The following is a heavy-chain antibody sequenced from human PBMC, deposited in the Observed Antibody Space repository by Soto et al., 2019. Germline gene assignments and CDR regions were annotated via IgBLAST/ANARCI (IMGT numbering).Heavy chain of an antibody. CDR2: INHSGST. D-gene: IGHD3-22*01. CDR1: GGSFSGYY. V-gene: IGHV4-34*01. Sequence: KSSETLSLTCAVYGGSFSGYYWSWIRQPPGKGLEWIGEINHSGSTNYNPSLKSRVTISVDTSKNQFSLKLSSVTAADTAVYYCARGRRRFRMIVVVITTGDWFDPWGQGTLVTVSS. J-gene: IGHJ5*02. CDR3: ARGRRRFRMIVVVITTGDWFDP.